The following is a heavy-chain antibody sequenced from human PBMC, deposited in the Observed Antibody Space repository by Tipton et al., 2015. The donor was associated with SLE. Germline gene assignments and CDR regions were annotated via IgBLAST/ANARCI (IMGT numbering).Heavy chain of an antibody. V-gene: IGHV4-61*08. CDR3: VRERKYVVRFRELVAPDL. J-gene: IGHJ3*01. CDR1: GGSISSGGYY. D-gene: IGHD1-26*01. CDR2: IYHSGIT. Sequence: TLSLTCSVSGGSISSGGYYWSWIRQPPGKRLEWIAYIYHSGITNYNPSLQSRVTISVDRSKNQFSLKLTSVTAADTAVYYCVRERKYVVRFRELVAPDLWGQGTAITVSS.